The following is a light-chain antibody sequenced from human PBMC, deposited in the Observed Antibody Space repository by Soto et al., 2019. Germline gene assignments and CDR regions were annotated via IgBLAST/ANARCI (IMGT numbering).Light chain of an antibody. CDR3: HQCDSGAQT. V-gene: IGKV3-20*01. Sequence: NVLTQSPCRLSLFPGERATLSCRASHRVISNLLAWYRQKPGLPPRLLIYDSSTRVPGTPDRFSGSGSGTDFTLTISRLEPEDFAVYYCHQCDSGAQTFGQGTKVDIK. J-gene: IGKJ1*01. CDR1: HRVISNL. CDR2: DSS.